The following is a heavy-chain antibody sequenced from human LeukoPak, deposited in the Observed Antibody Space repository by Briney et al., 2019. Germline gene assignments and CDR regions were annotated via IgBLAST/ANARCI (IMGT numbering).Heavy chain of an antibody. CDR3: ARDLRVVGATRRVGWFDP. CDR1: GGSISSYY. CDR2: IYYSGST. V-gene: IGHV4-59*01. Sequence: SETLSLTCTGSGGSISSYYWSWIRQPPGKGLEWIGYIYYSGSTNYNPSLKSRVTISVDTSKNQFSLKLSSVTAADTAVYYCARDLRVVGATRRVGWFDPWGQGTLVTVSS. J-gene: IGHJ5*02. D-gene: IGHD1-26*01.